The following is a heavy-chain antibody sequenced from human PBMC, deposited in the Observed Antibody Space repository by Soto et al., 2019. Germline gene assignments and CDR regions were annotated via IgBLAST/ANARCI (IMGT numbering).Heavy chain of an antibody. CDR1: GYSFTSYW. Sequence: HGESLTISCKGSGYSFTSYWISWVRQMPGKGLEWMGRIDPSDSYTNYSPSFQGHVTISADKSISTAYLQWSSLKASDTAMYYCARPGEYSSSSDYWGQGTLVTVSS. CDR2: IDPSDSYT. D-gene: IGHD6-6*01. J-gene: IGHJ4*02. V-gene: IGHV5-10-1*01. CDR3: ARPGEYSSSSDY.